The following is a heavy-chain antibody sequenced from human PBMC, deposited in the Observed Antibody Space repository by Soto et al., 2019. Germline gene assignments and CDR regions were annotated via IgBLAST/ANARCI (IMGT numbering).Heavy chain of an antibody. CDR1: GGSISSSSYY. D-gene: IGHD3-3*01. J-gene: IGHJ5*02. V-gene: IGHV4-39*01. Sequence: SETLSLTCTVSGGSISSSSYYWGWIRQPPGKGLEWIGSIYYSGSTYYKPSLKSRVTISVDTSKNQFSLKLSSVTAADTAVYYCARLEYYDFWSGYLRFNWFDPWGQGTLVTVSS. CDR3: ARLEYYDFWSGYLRFNWFDP. CDR2: IYYSGST.